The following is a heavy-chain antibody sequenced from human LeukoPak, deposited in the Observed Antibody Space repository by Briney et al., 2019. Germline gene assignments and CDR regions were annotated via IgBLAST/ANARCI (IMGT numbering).Heavy chain of an antibody. J-gene: IGHJ5*02. CDR3: ATVISYYDYVWGSYRITGVDP. Sequence: GASVKVSCKVSGYTLTELSMHWVRQAPGKGLEWMGGFDPEDGETIYAQKFQGRVTMTEDTSTDTAYMELSSLRSEDTAVYYCATVISYYDYVWGSYRITGVDPWGQGTLVTVSS. CDR2: FDPEDGET. D-gene: IGHD3-16*02. V-gene: IGHV1-24*01. CDR1: GYTLTELS.